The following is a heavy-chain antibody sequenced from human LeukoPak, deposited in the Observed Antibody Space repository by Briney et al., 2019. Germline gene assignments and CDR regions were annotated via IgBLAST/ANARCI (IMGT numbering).Heavy chain of an antibody. CDR3: AREGSGYEFSKPNNWLDP. D-gene: IGHD5-12*01. J-gene: IGHJ5*02. CDR1: GGSISSGDYY. V-gene: IGHV4-30-4*08. Sequence: SQTLSLTCTVSGGSISSGDYYWSWIRQPPGKGLEWIGYIYYSGSTYYNPSLKSRVTISVDTSKNQFSLKLSSVTAADTAVYYCAREGSGYEFSKPNNWLDPWGQGTLVTVSS. CDR2: IYYSGST.